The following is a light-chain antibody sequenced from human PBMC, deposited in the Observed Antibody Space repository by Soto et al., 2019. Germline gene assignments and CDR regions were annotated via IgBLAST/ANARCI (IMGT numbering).Light chain of an antibody. Sequence: DIQMTQSPSSLSASVGDRVTITCRASQSISSYLNWYQQKPGKAPNILIYAASSLQSGVPSRFSGSGSGTDFTLTISNLQPEDFATYYCQQCYSPPPTFGQGTKVEIK. J-gene: IGKJ1*01. CDR2: AAS. CDR3: QQCYSPPPT. CDR1: QSISSY. V-gene: IGKV1-39*01.